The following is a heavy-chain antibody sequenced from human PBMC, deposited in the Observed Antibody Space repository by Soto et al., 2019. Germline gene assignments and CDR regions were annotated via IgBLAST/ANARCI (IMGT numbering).Heavy chain of an antibody. CDR3: AAEDCSSTRCAYYYGMDV. Sequence: SVKVSCKASGFTFTSSAVQWVRQARGQRLEWIGWIVVGSGNTNYAQKFQERVTITRDMSTSTAYMELSSLRSEDTAVYYCAAEDCSSTRCAYYYGMDVWGQGTTVTVSS. D-gene: IGHD2-2*01. J-gene: IGHJ6*02. CDR1: GFTFTSSA. V-gene: IGHV1-58*01. CDR2: IVVGSGNT.